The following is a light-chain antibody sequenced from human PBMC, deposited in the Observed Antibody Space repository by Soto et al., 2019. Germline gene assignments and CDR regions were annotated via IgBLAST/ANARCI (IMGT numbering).Light chain of an antibody. V-gene: IGKV3-20*01. CDR2: GAS. CDR1: QSVSTSY. J-gene: IGKJ1*01. Sequence: EIVLTQSPGTLSLSPGERATLSCRASQSVSTSYLAWYQQKPGQAPRLLIYGASSRATGIPDRFSGSGSGTDFTLTISRLEPVDFAVYYCQQFGGSPRTFGQGTKVEI. CDR3: QQFGGSPRT.